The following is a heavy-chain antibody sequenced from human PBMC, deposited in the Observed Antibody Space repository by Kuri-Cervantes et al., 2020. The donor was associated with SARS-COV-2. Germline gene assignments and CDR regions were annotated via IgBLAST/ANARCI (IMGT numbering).Heavy chain of an antibody. V-gene: IGHV1-18*01. D-gene: IGHD6-19*01. CDR3: ARVPSSGWSDY. J-gene: IGHJ4*02. CDR2: ISAYNGNT. Sequence: ASVKVSCKASGYTFTSYGISWVRQAPGQGLEWMGWISAYNGNTNYAQKLQGRVTMTRSTSISTVYLELSSLRSEDTAVYFCARVPSSGWSDYWGQGTLVTVSS. CDR1: GYTFTSYG.